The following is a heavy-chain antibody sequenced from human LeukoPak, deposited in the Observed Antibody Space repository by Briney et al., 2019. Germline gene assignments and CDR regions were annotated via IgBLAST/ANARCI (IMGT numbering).Heavy chain of an antibody. D-gene: IGHD6-13*01. CDR2: IIPILGIA. CDR1: GGTFSSYA. Sequence: SVKVSCKASGGTFSSYAISWVRQAPGQGLEWMGRIIPILGIANYAQKFQGRVTITADKSTSTAYMELSRLRSEDTAVYYCARDIAAAGTNYWGQGTLVTVSS. J-gene: IGHJ4*02. CDR3: ARDIAAAGTNY. V-gene: IGHV1-69*04.